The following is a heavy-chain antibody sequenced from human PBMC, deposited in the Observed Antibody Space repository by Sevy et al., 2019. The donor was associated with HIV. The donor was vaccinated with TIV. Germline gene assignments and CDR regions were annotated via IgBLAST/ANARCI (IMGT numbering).Heavy chain of an antibody. Sequence: ASVKVSCKASGYTFTSYAMNWVRQVPGQGLEWMGWINTNTGNPTYAQGFTGRFVFSLDTSVSTAYLQISSLKAEDTAVYYCARGFEWEDTNWFDPWGQGTLVTVSS. CDR1: GYTFTSYA. D-gene: IGHD1-26*01. J-gene: IGHJ5*02. CDR2: INTNTGNP. CDR3: ARGFEWEDTNWFDP. V-gene: IGHV7-4-1*02.